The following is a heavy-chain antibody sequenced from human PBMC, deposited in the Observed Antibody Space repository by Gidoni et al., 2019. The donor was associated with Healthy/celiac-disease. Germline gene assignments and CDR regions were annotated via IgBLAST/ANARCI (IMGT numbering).Heavy chain of an antibody. Sequence: EVQLVESGGGLVTPGGSLRLPRAASGFTFSSYSMNWVRQAPGKGLEWVSSISSSSSDIDYADSVKGRFTISRDNAKNSLYLQMNSLRAEDTAVYYCATSREGATGYWGQGTLVTVSS. J-gene: IGHJ4*02. D-gene: IGHD1-26*01. CDR3: ATSREGATGY. CDR1: GFTFSSYS. V-gene: IGHV3-21*01. CDR2: ISSSSSDI.